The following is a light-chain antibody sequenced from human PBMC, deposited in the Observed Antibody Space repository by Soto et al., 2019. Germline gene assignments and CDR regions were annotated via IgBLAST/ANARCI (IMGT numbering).Light chain of an antibody. J-gene: IGLJ3*02. CDR2: SND. Sequence: QSVLTQSPSVSGAPRQSINISCSGNNSNIGSNAVHWYQQLPGKAPKLLMYSNDMFPSVGSDRFSGSNSGTSASLAISGLESEDDGDYCCGTRNVRRSAWVFGDGTELTVL. CDR3: GTRNVRRSAWV. CDR1: NSNIGSNA. V-gene: IGLV1-36*01.